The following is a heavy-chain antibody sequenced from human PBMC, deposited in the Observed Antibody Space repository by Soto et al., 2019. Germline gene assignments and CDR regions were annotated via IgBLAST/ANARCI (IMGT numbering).Heavy chain of an antibody. V-gene: IGHV4-39*01. CDR3: ARHTPAISISDH. CDR1: GGSISSSSYY. Sequence: SETLSLTCAVSGGSISSSSYYWGWIRQPPGKGLEWIGSIYYSGSTYYNPSLKSRVTISVDTSKNQFSLKLSSVTAADTAVYYCARHTPAISISDHWGQGTLVTVSS. J-gene: IGHJ4*02. CDR2: IYYSGST. D-gene: IGHD2-15*01.